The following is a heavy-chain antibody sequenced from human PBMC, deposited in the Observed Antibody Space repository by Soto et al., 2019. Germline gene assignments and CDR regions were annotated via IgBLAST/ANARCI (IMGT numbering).Heavy chain of an antibody. D-gene: IGHD2-15*01. CDR1: GFTFSSYA. CDR2: ISYDGSNK. CDR3: ARGGEVVVVAASYGMDV. V-gene: IGHV3-30-3*01. J-gene: IGHJ6*02. Sequence: QVQLVESGGGVVQPGRSLRLSCAASGFTFSSYAMHWVRQAPGKGLEWVAVISYDGSNKYYADSVKGRFTISRDNSKNTLYLQMNSLRAEDTAVYYCARGGEVVVVAASYGMDVWGQGTTVTVSS.